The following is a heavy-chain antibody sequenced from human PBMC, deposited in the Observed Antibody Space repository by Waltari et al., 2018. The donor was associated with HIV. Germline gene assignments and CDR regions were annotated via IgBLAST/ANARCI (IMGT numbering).Heavy chain of an antibody. J-gene: IGHJ6*02. CDR2: VRQVGSEK. Sequence: EVQLVESGGGLVQPGGSLRLSCAASGFTFSNFWMSWVRQGPGKGLECWAKVRQVGSEKYDVDSGKVRFAISGDNAKNSWYLQRNSLSAEDTAVYYCASPSIRAGMDVWGQGTTVTVSS. CDR3: ASPSIRAGMDV. V-gene: IGHV3-7*01. D-gene: IGHD2-2*02. CDR1: GFTFSNFW.